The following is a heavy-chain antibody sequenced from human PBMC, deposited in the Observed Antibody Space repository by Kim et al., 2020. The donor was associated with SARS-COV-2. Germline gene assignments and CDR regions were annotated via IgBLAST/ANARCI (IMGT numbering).Heavy chain of an antibody. CDR2: ISGSGGGT. CDR3: AKVGGWNYTPAHLNDAFDI. V-gene: IGHV3-23*01. J-gene: IGHJ3*02. Sequence: GGSLRLSCAASGFTFSSYAMSWVRQAPGKGLEWVSAISGSGGGTYYADSVKGRFTISRDNSKNTLYLQMNSLRAEDTAVYYCAKVGGWNYTPAHLNDAFDIWGQGTMVTVSS. CDR1: GFTFSSYA. D-gene: IGHD1-7*01.